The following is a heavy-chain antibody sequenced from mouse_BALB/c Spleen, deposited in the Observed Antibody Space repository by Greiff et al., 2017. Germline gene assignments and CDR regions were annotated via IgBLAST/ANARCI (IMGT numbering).Heavy chain of an antibody. Sequence: EVLLVESGGGLVKPGGSLKLSCAASGFTFSSYAMSWVRQSPEKGLEWVAEISSGGSYTYYPDTVTGRFTISRDNAKNTLYLEMSSLRSEDTAMYYCTRMDYWGQGTSVTVSA. V-gene: IGHV5-9-4*01. J-gene: IGHJ4*01. CDR2: ISSGGSYT. CDR3: TRMDY. CDR1: GFTFSSYA.